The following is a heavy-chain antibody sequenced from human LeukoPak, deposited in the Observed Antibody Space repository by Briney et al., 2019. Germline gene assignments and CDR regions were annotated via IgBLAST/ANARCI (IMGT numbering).Heavy chain of an antibody. CDR2: IYYSGST. J-gene: IGHJ3*02. CDR3: ARAGSIVVVITTYDAFDI. V-gene: IGHV4-31*03. D-gene: IGHD3-22*01. CDR1: GGSISSGGYY. Sequence: SETLSLTCTVSGGSISSGGYYWIWIRQHPGKGLEWIGYIYYSGSTYYNPSLKRRVTISVDTSKNQFSLKLSSVTAADTAVYYCARAGSIVVVITTYDAFDIWGQGTMVTVSS.